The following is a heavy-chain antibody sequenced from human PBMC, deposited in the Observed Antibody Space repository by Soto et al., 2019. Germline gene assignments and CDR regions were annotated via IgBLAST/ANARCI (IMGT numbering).Heavy chain of an antibody. V-gene: IGHV4-59*01. CDR2: IYYSGST. Sequence: SETLSLTCTVSGGSISSYYWTWIRQPPGKGLEWIGYIYYSGSTNYNPSLKSRVTISVDTSKNQFSLKLNSVTAADTAVYYCARDRAYSGYEHWGQGTLVTVSS. J-gene: IGHJ1*01. D-gene: IGHD5-12*01. CDR3: ARDRAYSGYEH. CDR1: GGSISSYY.